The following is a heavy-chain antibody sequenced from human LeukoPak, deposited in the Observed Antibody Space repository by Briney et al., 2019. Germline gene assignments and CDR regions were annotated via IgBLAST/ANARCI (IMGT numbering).Heavy chain of an antibody. Sequence: GGSLRLSSAASGLTYSGYGMNWVRQAPGKGLEWVSYISSSSSTIYYADSVKGRFTISRDNAKNSLYLQMNSLRAEDTAVYYCARDSYMVRGVIITPPFVYWGQGTLVTVSS. CDR3: ARDSYMVRGVIITPPFVY. D-gene: IGHD3-10*01. J-gene: IGHJ4*02. V-gene: IGHV3-48*01. CDR1: GLTYSGYG. CDR2: ISSSSSTI.